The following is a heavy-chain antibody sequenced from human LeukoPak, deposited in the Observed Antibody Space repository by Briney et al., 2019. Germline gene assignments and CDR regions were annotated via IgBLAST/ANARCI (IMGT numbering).Heavy chain of an antibody. Sequence: PGGSLRLSYAASGFTFSSYGMHWVRQAPGKGLEWVAFIRYDGSNKYYADSVKGRFTISRDNSKNTLYLQMNSLRAEDTAVYYCAKERGVVVTAIRYFDYWGQGTLVTVSS. V-gene: IGHV3-30*02. CDR3: AKERGVVVTAIRYFDY. D-gene: IGHD2-21*02. CDR1: GFTFSSYG. CDR2: IRYDGSNK. J-gene: IGHJ4*02.